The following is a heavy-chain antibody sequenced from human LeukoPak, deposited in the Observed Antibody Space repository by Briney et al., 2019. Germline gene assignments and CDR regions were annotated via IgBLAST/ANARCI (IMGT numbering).Heavy chain of an antibody. CDR2: IADDGSNA. J-gene: IGHJ3*02. D-gene: IGHD2-2*03. CDR3: ARVDDLDAFDT. V-gene: IGHV3-30*03. Sequence: VRQAPGXGLEWVAVIADDGSNAYYADSVKGRFTISRDNSNNRLYLQMNGLRTEDTAVYYCARVDDLDAFDTWGQGTMVTVSS.